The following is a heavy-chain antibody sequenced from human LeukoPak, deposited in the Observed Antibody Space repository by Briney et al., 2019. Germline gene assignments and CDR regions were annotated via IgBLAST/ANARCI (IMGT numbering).Heavy chain of an antibody. V-gene: IGHV4-38-2*02. CDR3: AGDYDFWSGYYN. CDR2: IYHSGDT. Sequence: SETLSLTCTVSGYSISSGYYWGWIRQPPGKGLEWIGNIYHSGDTHYNPSLKSRVTISVDTSKNQFSLKLTSVTAADTAVYYCAGDYDFWSGYYNWGQGTLVTVSS. D-gene: IGHD3-3*01. CDR1: GYSISSGYY. J-gene: IGHJ4*02.